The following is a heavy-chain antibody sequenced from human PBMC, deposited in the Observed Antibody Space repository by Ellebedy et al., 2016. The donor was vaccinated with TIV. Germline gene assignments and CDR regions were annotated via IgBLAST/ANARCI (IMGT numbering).Heavy chain of an antibody. CDR2: INSDGSDT. CDR3: AAVQYWEAVFDM. D-gene: IGHD2-8*02. J-gene: IGHJ3*02. Sequence: GESLKISCAASGFIFSGYWMHWVRQAPGKGLVWVSRINSDGSDTAYADSVRGRFTISRDNAKHTLYLQMNSLRAEDTAVYYCAAVQYWEAVFDMWGQGTMVTVSS. CDR1: GFIFSGYW. V-gene: IGHV3-74*01.